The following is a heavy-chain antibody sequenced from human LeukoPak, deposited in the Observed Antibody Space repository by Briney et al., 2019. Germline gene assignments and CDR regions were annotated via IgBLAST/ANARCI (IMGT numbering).Heavy chain of an antibody. J-gene: IGHJ6*03. CDR1: GFTFSTYA. D-gene: IGHD2-15*01. CDR2: IKQDGSEK. Sequence: SGGSLRLSCAASGFTFSTYAMTWVRQAPGKGLEWVANIKQDGSEKYYVDSVKGRFTISRDNAKNSLYLQMNSLRAEDTAVYYCARDIVVVVAATWYYYYYMDVWGKGTTVTISS. CDR3: ARDIVVVVAATWYYYYYMDV. V-gene: IGHV3-7*01.